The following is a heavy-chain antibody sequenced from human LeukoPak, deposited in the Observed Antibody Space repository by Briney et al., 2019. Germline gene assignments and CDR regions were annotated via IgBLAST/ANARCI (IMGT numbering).Heavy chain of an antibody. J-gene: IGHJ4*02. D-gene: IGHD3-22*01. CDR2: ISDSGGMS. V-gene: IGHV3-23*01. CDR3: AKIRTYYYDSSGYPTEN. CDR1: GFTFTNYV. Sequence: GGSLRLSCAASGFTFTNYVMSWVRQAPGKGLEWVSSISDSGGMSKYADSVKGRFTISRDNSKKTLYLQMNSLRAEDTAVYYCAKIRTYYYDSSGYPTENWGQGTLATVSS.